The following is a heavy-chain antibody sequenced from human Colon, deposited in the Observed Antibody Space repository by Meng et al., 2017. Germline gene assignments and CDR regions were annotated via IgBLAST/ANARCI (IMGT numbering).Heavy chain of an antibody. CDR2: ISHSGTT. D-gene: IGHD3-22*01. J-gene: IGHJ4*02. Sequence: QVQLQQWGAGLLKPSETLSLTCTVSGGSITTNSYSWGWIRQPPGKGLECIGYISHSGTTYYNPSLKSRLTISADTSKNQFSLNLSSLTAADTAVYYCAREASDYYDSSGYSRTNDYWGQGTLVTVSS. CDR3: AREASDYYDSSGYSRTNDY. CDR1: GGSITTNSYS. V-gene: IGHV4-39*02.